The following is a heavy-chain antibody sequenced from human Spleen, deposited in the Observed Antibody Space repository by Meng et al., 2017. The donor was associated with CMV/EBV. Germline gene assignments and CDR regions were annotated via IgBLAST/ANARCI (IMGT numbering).Heavy chain of an antibody. V-gene: IGHV1-2*02. CDR3: ARAPPDCSSTSCYIFRFDP. CDR1: AYTFTSYY. J-gene: IGHJ5*02. Sequence: ASVKVSCKASAYTFTSYYMHWVRQAPGQGLEWMGWVNPKGGGTNYAQKFQGRVTMTRETSISTAYMELSSLRSDDTAVYYCARAPPDCSSTSCYIFRFDPWGQGTLVTVSS. D-gene: IGHD2-2*02. CDR2: VNPKGGGT.